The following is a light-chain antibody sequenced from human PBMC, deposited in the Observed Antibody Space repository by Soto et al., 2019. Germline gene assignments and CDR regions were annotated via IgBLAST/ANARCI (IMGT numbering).Light chain of an antibody. CDR3: QQYYNFPYT. CDR1: QDISNY. Sequence: DIQMTQSPSSLSASVGDRVTITCQASQDISNYLNWYQQKPGKAPKLLIYDASNLETGVPSRFSGSGSGTDFTLTISSLQPEDFATYYCQQYYNFPYTFGQGTKLEI. CDR2: DAS. J-gene: IGKJ2*01. V-gene: IGKV1-33*01.